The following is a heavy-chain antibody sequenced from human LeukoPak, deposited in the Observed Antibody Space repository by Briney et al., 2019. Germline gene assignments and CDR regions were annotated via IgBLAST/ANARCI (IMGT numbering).Heavy chain of an antibody. CDR3: ARYREGILRGWWFGNHGFDI. Sequence: SETLSLTCTVSGGSISSGDYYWSWIRQPPGKGLEWIGYIYYSGSTYYNPSLKSRVTISVDRSKNQFSLKLSSVTAADTAVYYCARYREGILRGWWFGNHGFDIWGQGTMVTVSS. CDR1: GGSISSGDYY. D-gene: IGHD3-10*01. CDR2: IYYSGST. V-gene: IGHV4-30-4*01. J-gene: IGHJ3*02.